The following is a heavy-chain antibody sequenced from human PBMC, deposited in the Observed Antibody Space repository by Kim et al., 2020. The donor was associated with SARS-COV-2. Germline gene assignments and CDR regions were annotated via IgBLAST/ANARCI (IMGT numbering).Heavy chain of an antibody. CDR2: VHYSGTT. CDR3: SRVNGGHSVEVDY. V-gene: IGHV4-39*07. J-gene: IGHJ4*02. CDR1: GGSIRDNSVF. Sequence: SETLSLTCTVSGGSIRDNSVFWGWIRQPPGKGLEWFGSVHYSGTTYSNLSLKTRVMFSIDKSKYQFSLRFVSMTAPDSAVDDCSRVNGGHSVEVDYCGEG. D-gene: IGHD2-21*02.